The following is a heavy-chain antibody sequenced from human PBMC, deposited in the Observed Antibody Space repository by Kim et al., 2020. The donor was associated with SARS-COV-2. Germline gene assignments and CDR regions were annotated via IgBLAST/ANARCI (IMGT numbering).Heavy chain of an antibody. Sequence: VKGRFTTSRDTSKNTLYLQMNSLRAEDTAVYYCARTICSGGTCYKGWFDPWGQGTLVTVSS. CDR3: ARTICSGGTCYKGWFDP. J-gene: IGHJ5*02. V-gene: IGHV3-30*07. D-gene: IGHD2-15*01.